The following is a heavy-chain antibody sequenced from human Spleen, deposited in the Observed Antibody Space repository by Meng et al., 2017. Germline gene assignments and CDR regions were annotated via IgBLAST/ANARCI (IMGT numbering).Heavy chain of an antibody. Sequence: GGSLRLSCAASGFTFSSYVMHWVRQAPGKGLEWVAVLSFDGRTIYYADSVKGRFSISRDNSKNTLYLQMNSLRPEDTAVYYCARDRKGLCSSVNCYAGYYYGMDVWGQGTTVTVSS. CDR2: LSFDGRTI. J-gene: IGHJ6*02. CDR1: GFTFSSYV. D-gene: IGHD2-2*01. CDR3: ARDRKGLCSSVNCYAGYYYGMDV. V-gene: IGHV3-30*01.